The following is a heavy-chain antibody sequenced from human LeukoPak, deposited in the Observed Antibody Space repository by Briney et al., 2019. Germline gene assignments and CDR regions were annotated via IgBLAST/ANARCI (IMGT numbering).Heavy chain of an antibody. CDR2: INPNSGGT. V-gene: IGHV1-2*02. Sequence: ASVKVSCKASGYTFTSYDINWVRQATGQGLEWMGWINPNSGGTNYAQKFQGRVTMTRDTSIRTAYMELSRLRSDDTAVYYCARSPPRKPDDLLFVDWFDPWGQGTLVTVSS. J-gene: IGHJ5*02. CDR1: GYTFTSYD. CDR3: ARSPPRKPDDLLFVDWFDP. D-gene: IGHD3-10*01.